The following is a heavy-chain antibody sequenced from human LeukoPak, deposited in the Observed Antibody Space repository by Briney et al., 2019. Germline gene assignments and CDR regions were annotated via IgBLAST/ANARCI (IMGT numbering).Heavy chain of an antibody. J-gene: IGHJ4*02. CDR1: GGSFSGYY. Sequence: SETLSLTCAVSGGSFSGYYWSLIRQPPGKGLEWIGEINHSGSTNYNPSLKSRVTISVDTSKNQFSLKLSSVTAADTAVYYCARGISQYSNYIDYWGQGTLVTVSS. CDR2: INHSGST. D-gene: IGHD4-11*01. CDR3: ARGISQYSNYIDY. V-gene: IGHV4-34*01.